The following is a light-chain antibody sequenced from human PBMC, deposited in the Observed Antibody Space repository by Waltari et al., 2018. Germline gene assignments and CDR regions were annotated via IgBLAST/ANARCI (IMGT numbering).Light chain of an antibody. V-gene: IGKV3-15*01. Sequence: EVVMTQSPVTLSVSPGERATLSCRPSQSVSNNLAWYQHKPGQAPRLVMYDPSTRASGLPARFSGTGSGREFTLTINSLQSEDVAIYYCQQYSNWPPWTFGQGTTVEIK. J-gene: IGKJ1*01. CDR2: DPS. CDR3: QQYSNWPPWT. CDR1: QSVSNN.